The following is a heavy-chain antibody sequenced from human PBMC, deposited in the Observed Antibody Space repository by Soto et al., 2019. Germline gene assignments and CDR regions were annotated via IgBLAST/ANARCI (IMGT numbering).Heavy chain of an antibody. J-gene: IGHJ4*02. CDR2: ISGSGGST. V-gene: IGHV3-23*01. D-gene: IGHD6-19*01. Sequence: GGSLRLSCAASGFTFSSYWMHWVRQAPGKGLEWVSAISGSGGSTYYADSVKGRFTISRDNSKNTLYLQMNSLRAEDTAVYYCAKDVGESSGWCDYWGQGTLVTVSA. CDR3: AKDVGESSGWCDY. CDR1: GFTFSSYW.